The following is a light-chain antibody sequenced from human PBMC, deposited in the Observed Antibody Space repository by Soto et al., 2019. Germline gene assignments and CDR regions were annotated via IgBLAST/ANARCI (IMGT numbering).Light chain of an antibody. V-gene: IGLV2-14*01. Sequence: QSALTQPASVSGSPGQSITISCTGTSSDVGGYNYVSWYQQHPGKAPKLMIYDVSNRPSGVSNRFSGSKSGNTASLTISGLQAEDEAVYYCSSYTSSNYVVFGGGTKLTVL. J-gene: IGLJ2*01. CDR2: DVS. CDR3: SSYTSSNYVV. CDR1: SSDVGGYNY.